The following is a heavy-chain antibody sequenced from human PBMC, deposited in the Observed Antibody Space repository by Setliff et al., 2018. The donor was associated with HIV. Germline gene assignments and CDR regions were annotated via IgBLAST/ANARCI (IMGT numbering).Heavy chain of an antibody. Sequence: GASVKVSCKASGYTFTNYYMHWVRQAPGQGLEWMGIIYPGGARRSYAQKFQGRVTMTWDTSTSTVYMELSSLRSEDTAVYYCARDRGDLSLAYYLYYGMDVWGQGTTVTVSS. CDR2: IYPGGARR. D-gene: IGHD3-10*01. V-gene: IGHV1-46*01. CDR3: ARDRGDLSLAYYLYYGMDV. J-gene: IGHJ6*02. CDR1: GYTFTNYY.